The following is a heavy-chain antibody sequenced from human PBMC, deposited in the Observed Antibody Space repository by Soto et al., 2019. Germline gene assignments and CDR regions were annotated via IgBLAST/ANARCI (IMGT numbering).Heavy chain of an antibody. CDR2: IRSKADGGTT. CDR3: TTVSLHFWWGAFDI. V-gene: IGHV3-15*07. Sequence: EVQLVESGGGLVKPGGSLRLSCAASGFTFSRAWVNWVRLAPGKGLEWVGRIRSKADGGTTDYTAPVEGRFTVSIADSKNAAYLQMNSLKPEDTAVYYCTTVSLHFWWGAFDIGGLGTMVTVSS. CDR1: GFTFSRAW. J-gene: IGHJ3*02. D-gene: IGHD2-8*02.